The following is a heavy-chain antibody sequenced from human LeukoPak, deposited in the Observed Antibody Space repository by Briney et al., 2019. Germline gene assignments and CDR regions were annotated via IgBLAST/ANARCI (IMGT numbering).Heavy chain of an antibody. CDR2: ISYDGSNK. J-gene: IGHJ4*02. V-gene: IGHV3-30*04. D-gene: IGHD3-10*01. CDR1: GFTFSSYA. CDR3: ARPHGSGSYYNCLDY. Sequence: GGSLRLSCAASGFTFSSYAMHWVRQAPGKGLEWVAVISYDGSNKYYADSVKGRFTISRDNSKNTLYLQMNSLRAEDTAVYYCARPHGSGSYYNCLDYWGQGTLVTVSS.